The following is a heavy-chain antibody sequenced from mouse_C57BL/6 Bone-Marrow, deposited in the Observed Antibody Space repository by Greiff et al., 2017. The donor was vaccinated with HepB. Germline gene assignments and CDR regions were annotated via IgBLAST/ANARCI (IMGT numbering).Heavy chain of an antibody. J-gene: IGHJ4*01. Sequence: DVKLVESGGGLVKPGGSLKLSCAASGFTFSSYAMSWVRQTPEKRLEWVATISDGGSYTYYPDNVKGRFTISRDNAKNNLYLQMSHLKSEDTALYYCARDDGNSLYAMDYWGQGTSVTVSS. V-gene: IGHV5-4*01. D-gene: IGHD2-1*01. CDR3: ARDDGNSLYAMDY. CDR2: ISDGGSYT. CDR1: GFTFSSYA.